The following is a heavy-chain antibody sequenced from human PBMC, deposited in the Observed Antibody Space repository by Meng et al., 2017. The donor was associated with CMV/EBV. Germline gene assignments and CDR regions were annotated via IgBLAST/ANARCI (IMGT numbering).Heavy chain of an antibody. CDR3: AKDTGFGGYFDY. Sequence: GELGGGVGQPGGSLGLSCAASGITFSRYGMHWVRQAPGKGLELVAFIRYDGSNKYYADSVKGRFTISRDNSKNTLYLQMNSLRAEDTAVYYCAKDTGFGGYFDYWGQGTLVTVSS. D-gene: IGHD3-16*01. J-gene: IGHJ4*02. V-gene: IGHV3-30*02. CDR1: GITFSRYG. CDR2: IRYDGSNK.